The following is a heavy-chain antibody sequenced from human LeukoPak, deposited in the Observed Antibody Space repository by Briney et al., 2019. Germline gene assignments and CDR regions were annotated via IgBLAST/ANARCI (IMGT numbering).Heavy chain of an antibody. J-gene: IGHJ4*02. V-gene: IGHV3-21*01. Sequence: PGGSLRLSCAASGFTFSSYSMNWVRQAPGMGLEWVSSISSSSSYIYYADSVKGRFTISRDNAKNSLYLQMNSPRAEDTAVYYCARGDWNDAFDYWGQGTLVTVSS. CDR3: ARGDWNDAFDY. CDR2: ISSSSSYI. D-gene: IGHD1-1*01. CDR1: GFTFSSYS.